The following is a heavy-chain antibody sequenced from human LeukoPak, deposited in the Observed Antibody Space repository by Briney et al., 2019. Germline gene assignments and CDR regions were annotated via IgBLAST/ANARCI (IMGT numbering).Heavy chain of an antibody. Sequence: PSETLSLTCAVYGGSFSGYYWSWIRQPPGKGLEWIGYIYYSGSTNYNPSLKSRVTISVDTSKNQFSLKLSSVTAAGTAVYYCARQLELRFDYWGQGTLVTVSS. V-gene: IGHV4-59*08. D-gene: IGHD1-7*01. J-gene: IGHJ4*02. CDR1: GGSFSGYY. CDR2: IYYSGST. CDR3: ARQLELRFDY.